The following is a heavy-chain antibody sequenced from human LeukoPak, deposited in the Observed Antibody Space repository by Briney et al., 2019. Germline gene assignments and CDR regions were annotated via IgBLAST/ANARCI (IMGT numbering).Heavy chain of an antibody. CDR3: ARDAYSGYVEPDY. Sequence: GGSLRLSCAASGSTFSSYSMNWVRQAPGKGLEWVSSISSSSSYIYYADSVKGRFTISRDNAKNSLYLQMNSLRAEDTAVYYCARDAYSGYVEPDYWGQGTLVTVSS. CDR1: GSTFSSYS. V-gene: IGHV3-21*01. D-gene: IGHD5-12*01. J-gene: IGHJ4*02. CDR2: ISSSSSYI.